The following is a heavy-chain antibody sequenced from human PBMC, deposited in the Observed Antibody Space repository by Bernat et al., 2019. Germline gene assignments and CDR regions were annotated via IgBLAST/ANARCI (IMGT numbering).Heavy chain of an antibody. J-gene: IGHJ4*02. V-gene: IGHV3-30*18. D-gene: IGHD6-19*01. CDR3: AKDQWLAEGIRDY. CDR2: ISYDGSNK. CDR1: GFTFSSYG. Sequence: QVQLVESGGGVVRPGRSLRLSCAASGFTFSSYGMHWVRQAPGKGLEWVAVISYDGSNKYYADSVKGRFTISRDNSKNTLYLQMNSLRAEDTAVYYCAKDQWLAEGIRDYWGQGTLVTVSS.